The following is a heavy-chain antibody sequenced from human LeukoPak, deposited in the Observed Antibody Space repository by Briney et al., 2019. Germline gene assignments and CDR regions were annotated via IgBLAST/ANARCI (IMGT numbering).Heavy chain of an antibody. CDR2: IYYSGST. CDR1: GGSISSYY. Sequence: SETLPLTCTVSGGSISSYYWSWIRQPPGKGLEWIGYIYYSGSTNYNPSLKSRVTISVDTSKNQFSLKLSSVTAADTAVYYCASSLNAYYYDSSGFDYWGQGTLVTVSS. D-gene: IGHD3-22*01. CDR3: ASSLNAYYYDSSGFDY. J-gene: IGHJ4*02. V-gene: IGHV4-59*08.